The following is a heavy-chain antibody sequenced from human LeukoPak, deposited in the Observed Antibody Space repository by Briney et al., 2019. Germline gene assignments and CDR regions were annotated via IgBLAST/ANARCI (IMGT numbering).Heavy chain of an antibody. CDR2: INPSSGST. CDR3: ARDSLYGVVDY. CDR1: GYTFTSYY. J-gene: IGHJ4*02. V-gene: IGHV1-46*01. Sequence: ASVKVSCKTSGYTFTSYYIHWVRQAPGQGLEWMGIINPSSGSTSYAQKFQGRVTMTRDTSTSTVHMYLSSLRSEDMAVYYCARDSLYGVVDYWGQGTLVTVSS. D-gene: IGHD4-17*01.